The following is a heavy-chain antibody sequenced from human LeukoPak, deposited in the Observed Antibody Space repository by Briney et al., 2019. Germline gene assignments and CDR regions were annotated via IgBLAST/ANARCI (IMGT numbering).Heavy chain of an antibody. CDR1: GFTFNNYW. Sequence: GGSLRLSCAASGFTFNNYWIHWVRQAPGKGLVWVSRVNPGGSIANFADSVKGRFTISRDNAKNTLYLQMHSLRAEDTAVYYCARDEPTVTTGPPVGSWGQGTLVTVSS. CDR3: ARDEPTVTTGPPVGS. J-gene: IGHJ4*02. CDR2: VNPGGSIA. D-gene: IGHD4-17*01. V-gene: IGHV3-74*01.